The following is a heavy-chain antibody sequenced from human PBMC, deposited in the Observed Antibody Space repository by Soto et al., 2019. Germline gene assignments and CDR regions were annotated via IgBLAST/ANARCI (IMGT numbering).Heavy chain of an antibody. CDR2: IYTGGST. V-gene: IGHV4-4*07. CDR1: GGSISSYY. D-gene: IGHD2-8*01. Sequence: SETLSLTCTVSGGSISSYYWSWIRQPAGKGLEWIGRIYTGGSTNYNPSLKSRVTMSVDTSKNQFSLKLSSVTAADTAVYYCARDAAYCTNGVCYENWFDPWGQGTLVTVSS. J-gene: IGHJ5*02. CDR3: ARDAAYCTNGVCYENWFDP.